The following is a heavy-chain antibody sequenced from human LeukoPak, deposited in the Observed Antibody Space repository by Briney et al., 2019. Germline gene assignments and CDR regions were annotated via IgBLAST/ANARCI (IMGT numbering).Heavy chain of an antibody. D-gene: IGHD1-26*01. CDR3: ARVSGSYYPGWFDP. J-gene: IGHJ5*02. V-gene: IGHV4-59*01. Sequence: SETLSLTCTVPGGSISSYYWSWIRQPPGKGLQWIGYIDHSGYTNYNRSLKSRVTISVDTSKNQFSLKLSSVTAADTAVYYCARVSGSYYPGWFDPWGQGTLVTVSS. CDR1: GGSISSYY. CDR2: IDHSGYT.